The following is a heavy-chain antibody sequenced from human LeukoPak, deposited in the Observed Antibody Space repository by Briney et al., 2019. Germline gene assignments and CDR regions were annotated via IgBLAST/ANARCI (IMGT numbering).Heavy chain of an antibody. CDR3: AKRVQGNTGPFHC. V-gene: IGHV3-23*01. Sequence: GGSLRLSCAASGFTFSGYAMSWVRQAPGKGLEWVSGISGRGDDTYYADSVRGRFTISRDNSKNTLRLQMNSLRDEDTAVYYCAKRVQGNTGPFHCWGQGTLASVSS. J-gene: IGHJ4*02. D-gene: IGHD4-23*01. CDR2: ISGRGDDT. CDR1: GFTFSGYA.